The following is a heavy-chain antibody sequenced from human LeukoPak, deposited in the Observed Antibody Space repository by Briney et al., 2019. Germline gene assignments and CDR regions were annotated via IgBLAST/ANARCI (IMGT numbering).Heavy chain of an antibody. J-gene: IGHJ4*02. CDR2: IYYSGRT. Sequence: PSETLSLTCTVSGGSISSNRYCWGWIRQPPGKGLEWIGSIYYSGRTYYNPSLKSRVTISVDTPKTQFSLKLNSVTAADTAVYYCARLLVGAADTFVSWGQGTLVAVSS. D-gene: IGHD6-13*01. CDR1: GGSISSNRYC. V-gene: IGHV4-39*01. CDR3: ARLLVGAADTFVS.